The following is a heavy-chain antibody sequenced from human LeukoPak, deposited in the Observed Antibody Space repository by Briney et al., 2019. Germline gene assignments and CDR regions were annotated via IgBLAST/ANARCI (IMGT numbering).Heavy chain of an antibody. J-gene: IGHJ4*02. V-gene: IGHV4-4*07. CDR1: GGSISNYY. Sequence: SETLSLTCTVSGGSISNYYWSWIRQPAGKGLEWIARMYTSGSTKYNPSLKSRVTVSVDTSRNQFSLNLSSVTAADTAVYYCARALGPEIDYWGQGTLVIVSS. CDR3: ARALGPEIDY. D-gene: IGHD1-14*01. CDR2: MYTSGST.